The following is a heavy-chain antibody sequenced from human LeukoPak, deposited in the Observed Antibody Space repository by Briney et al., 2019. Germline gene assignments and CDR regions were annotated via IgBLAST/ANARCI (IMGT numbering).Heavy chain of an antibody. Sequence: GGSLRLSCAASGFTFSNYPMSWVRQAPGKGLEWVSTISGSGGSAYYADSVKGRFTISRDNSKSSQYLQMNSLRDEDTAVYYCARVDIVEGIAARPGQGDYWGQGTLVTVSS. D-gene: IGHD6-6*01. CDR3: ARVDIVEGIAARPGQGDY. CDR1: GFTFSNYP. CDR2: ISGSGGSA. J-gene: IGHJ4*02. V-gene: IGHV3-23*01.